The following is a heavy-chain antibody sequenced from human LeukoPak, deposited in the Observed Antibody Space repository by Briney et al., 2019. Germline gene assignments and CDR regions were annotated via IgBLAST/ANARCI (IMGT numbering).Heavy chain of an antibody. CDR3: GRGGGLRESDY. CDR1: GGSISSGGYY. J-gene: IGHJ4*02. Sequence: SETLSLTCTVSGGSISSGGYYWSWIRQHPGKGLEWIGYIYYSGSTYYNPSLKSRVTISVDTSKNQFSLKLSSVTAPDTAVYYWGRGGGLRESDYWGQGTLVTVSS. D-gene: IGHD5-12*01. CDR2: IYYSGST. V-gene: IGHV4-31*03.